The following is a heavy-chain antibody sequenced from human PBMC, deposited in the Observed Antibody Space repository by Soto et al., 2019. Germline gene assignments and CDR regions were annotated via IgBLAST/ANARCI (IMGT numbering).Heavy chain of an antibody. D-gene: IGHD2-15*01. CDR3: AKGRSGGSCCYFDY. V-gene: IGHV3-23*01. J-gene: IGHJ4*02. CDR1: GFTFSSYA. CDR2: ITNSGGST. Sequence: SGGSLRLSCAASGFTFSSYAMNWVRQAPGKGLEWVSGITNSGGSTYYADSVKGRFTISRDNSKNTLYLQMNSLRAEDTAVYYCAKGRSGGSCCYFDYWGQGTLVTVSS.